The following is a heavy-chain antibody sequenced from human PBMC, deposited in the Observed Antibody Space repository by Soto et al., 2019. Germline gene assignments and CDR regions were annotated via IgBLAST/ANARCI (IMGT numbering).Heavy chain of an antibody. J-gene: IGHJ4*02. CDR1: GGTFSSYT. V-gene: IGHV1-69*02. Sequence: QVQLVQSGAEVKKPGSSVKVSCKASGGTFSSYTISWVRQAPGQGLEWMGRIIPILGIANYAQKFQGRVTITADKPTSTAYMELSTLRSEDTAVYYCASHPYYYDSSGYAWGYWVQGTLVTVSS. D-gene: IGHD3-22*01. CDR2: IIPILGIA. CDR3: ASHPYYYDSSGYAWGY.